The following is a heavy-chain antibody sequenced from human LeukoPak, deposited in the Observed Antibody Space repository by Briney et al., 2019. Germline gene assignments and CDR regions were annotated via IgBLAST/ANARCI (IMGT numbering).Heavy chain of an antibody. V-gene: IGHV1-18*01. CDR3: ARSPYVDTAMAFDY. Sequence: ASVKVSCKASGYTFTSYGISWVRQAPGQGLEWMGWISAYNGNTNYAQKLQGRVTMTTDTSTSTAYMELRSLRSDDTAVYYCARSPYVDTAMAFDYWGQGTLVTVSS. CDR1: GYTFTSYG. CDR2: ISAYNGNT. D-gene: IGHD5-18*01. J-gene: IGHJ4*02.